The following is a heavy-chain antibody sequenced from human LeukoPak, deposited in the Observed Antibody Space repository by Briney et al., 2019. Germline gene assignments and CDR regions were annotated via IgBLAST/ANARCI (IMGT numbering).Heavy chain of an antibody. J-gene: IGHJ4*02. Sequence: GGSLRLSCAATGFIFRNYDMHWVRQAPGKGLEWVAFIWSGGSSGYYADSVKGRFTISRDNSKNTLFLLLNSLRAEDTAVYSCARDGSDYDLDYWGQGTLVTVSS. CDR3: ARDGSDYDLDY. D-gene: IGHD4-17*01. V-gene: IGHV3-33*01. CDR2: IWSGGSSG. CDR1: GFIFRNYD.